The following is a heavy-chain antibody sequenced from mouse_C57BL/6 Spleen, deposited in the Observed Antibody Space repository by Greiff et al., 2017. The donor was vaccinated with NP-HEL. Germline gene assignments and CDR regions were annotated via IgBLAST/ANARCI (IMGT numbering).Heavy chain of an antibody. D-gene: IGHD1-1*01. CDR1: GFNIKNTY. CDR2: IDPANGNT. J-gene: IGHJ2*01. Sequence: EVQGVESVAELVRPGASVKLSCTASGFNIKNTYMHWVKQRPEQGLEWIGRIDPANGNTKYAPKFQGKATITADTSSNTAYLQLSSLTSEDTAIYYCAQILYYYGSSYFDYWGQGTTLTVSS. CDR3: AQILYYYGSSYFDY. V-gene: IGHV14-3*01.